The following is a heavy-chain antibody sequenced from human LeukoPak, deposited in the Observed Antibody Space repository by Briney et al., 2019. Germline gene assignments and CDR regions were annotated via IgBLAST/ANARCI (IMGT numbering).Heavy chain of an antibody. V-gene: IGHV1-24*01. CDR1: GYTLAELS. CDR3: ARGIAARRGDY. J-gene: IGHJ4*02. Sequence: ASVKVSCKVSGYTLAELSMHWVRQAPGKGLEWMGGFDPEDGEAIYAQKFQGRVTMTEDTSTDTAYMELSRLRSDDTAVYYCARGIAARRGDYWGQGTLVTVSS. D-gene: IGHD6-6*01. CDR2: FDPEDGEA.